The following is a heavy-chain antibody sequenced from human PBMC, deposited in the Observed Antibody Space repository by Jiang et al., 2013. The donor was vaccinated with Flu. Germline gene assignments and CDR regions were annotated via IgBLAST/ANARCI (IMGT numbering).Heavy chain of an antibody. Sequence: SGAEVKKPGASVKVSCKASGYTFTDYYMHWVRQAPGQGLEWMGWINPNSGGTNYAQNFQGWVTMTRDTSIRTAYMDLSRLTSDDTAVYYCATGRGSGQLVAFDYWGQGTLVTVSS. D-gene: IGHD6-6*01. CDR2: INPNSGGT. V-gene: IGHV1-2*04. CDR1: GYTFTDYY. CDR3: ATGRGSGQLVAFDY. J-gene: IGHJ4*02.